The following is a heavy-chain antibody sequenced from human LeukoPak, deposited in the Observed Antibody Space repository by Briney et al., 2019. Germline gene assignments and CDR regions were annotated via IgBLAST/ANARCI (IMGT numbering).Heavy chain of an antibody. CDR3: ARRDDDGGWYFDY. Sequence: GESLKISCKGSGYSFTNYWIGWVRQMPGKGLEWMGIIYPGDSDTRYSPSFQGHVTISADKSISTAYLQWSSLKASDTAIYYCARRDDDGGWYFDYWGQGTLVTVSS. CDR1: GYSFTNYW. J-gene: IGHJ4*02. V-gene: IGHV5-51*01. D-gene: IGHD4-23*01. CDR2: IYPGDSDT.